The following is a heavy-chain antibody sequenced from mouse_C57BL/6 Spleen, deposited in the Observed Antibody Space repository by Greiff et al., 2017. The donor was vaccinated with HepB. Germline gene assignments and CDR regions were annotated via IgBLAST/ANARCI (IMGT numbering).Heavy chain of an antibody. V-gene: IGHV5-9-1*02. CDR1: GFTFSSYA. J-gene: IGHJ3*01. CDR2: ISSGGDYI. Sequence: DVQLVESGEGLVKPGGSLKLSCAASGFTFSSYAMSWVRQTPEKRLEWVAYISSGGDYIYYADTVKGRFTISRDNARNTLYLQMSSLKSEDTAMYYCTRDGSSPFAYWGQGTLVTVSA. D-gene: IGHD1-1*01. CDR3: TRDGSSPFAY.